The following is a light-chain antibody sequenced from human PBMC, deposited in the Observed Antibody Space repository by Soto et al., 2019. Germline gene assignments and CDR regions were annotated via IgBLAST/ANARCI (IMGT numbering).Light chain of an antibody. J-gene: IGKJ2*01. CDR3: HQYDNAPQT. CDR1: QTLRRTY. CDR2: GAS. V-gene: IGKV3-20*01. Sequence: VFTQSAGTLSLSPGERATLSCRASQTLRRTYIAWYQQKPGQAPRVLIYGASKRATGIPDRFSGSGSGTDFSLTISRLEPEDFAVYYCHQYDNAPQTYGQGTKVDIK.